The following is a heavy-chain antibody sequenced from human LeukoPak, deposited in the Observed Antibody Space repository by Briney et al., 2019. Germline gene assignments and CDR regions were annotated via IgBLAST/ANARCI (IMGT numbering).Heavy chain of an antibody. CDR3: AGDYYYYGMDV. J-gene: IGHJ6*02. CDR2: ISWNSGSI. Sequence: GRSLRLSCAASGFTFDDYAMHRVRQAPGKGREWVSGISWNSGSIGYADSVKGRFTISRDNAKNSLYLQMNSLRAEDTALYYCAGDYYYYGMDVWGQGTTVTVSS. CDR1: GFTFDDYA. V-gene: IGHV3-9*01.